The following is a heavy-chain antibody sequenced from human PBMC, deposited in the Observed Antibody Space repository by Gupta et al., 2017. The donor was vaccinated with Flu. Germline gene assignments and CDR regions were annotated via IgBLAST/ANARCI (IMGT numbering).Heavy chain of an antibody. CDR2: IWYDGSNK. CDR3: ARDAQKDSSSFPFWRSYYYYMDV. V-gene: IGHV3-33*01. CDR1: GFTFSSYG. D-gene: IGHD6-6*01. J-gene: IGHJ6*03. Sequence: GFTFSSYGMHWVRQAPGKGLEWVAVIWYDGSNKYYADSVKGRFTISRDNSKNTLYLQMNSLRAEDTAVYYCARDAQKDSSSFPFWRSYYYYMDVWGKGTTVTASS.